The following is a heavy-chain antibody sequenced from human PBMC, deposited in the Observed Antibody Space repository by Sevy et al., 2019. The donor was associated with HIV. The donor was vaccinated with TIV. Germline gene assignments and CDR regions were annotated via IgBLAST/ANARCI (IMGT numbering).Heavy chain of an antibody. CDR3: AREATKGTGNTGDRPNYFDY. Sequence: GGSLRLSCAASGFTFSSYWMSWVRQAPGKGLEWVANIKQDGSEKYYVDSVKGRFTISRDNAKNSLYLQMNSLRAEDTAVYYCAREATKGTGNTGDRPNYFDYWGQGTLVTVSS. D-gene: IGHD7-27*01. CDR2: IKQDGSEK. J-gene: IGHJ4*02. V-gene: IGHV3-7*03. CDR1: GFTFSSYW.